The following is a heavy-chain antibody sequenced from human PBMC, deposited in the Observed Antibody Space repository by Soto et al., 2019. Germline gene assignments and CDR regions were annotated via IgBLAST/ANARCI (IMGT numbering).Heavy chain of an antibody. CDR1: GYSFSDYW. CDR2: IYPGDSDT. V-gene: IGHV5-51*01. D-gene: IGHD3-22*01. CDR3: AKDGDYEYFDY. Sequence: PGESLKISCKASGYSFSDYWIGWVRQMPGRGLEWMGIIYPGDSDTRYSASFQGQVTISRDNSKNTLFLQMNSLKAEDTAVYFCAKDGDYEYFDYWGQGTQVTVSS. J-gene: IGHJ4*02.